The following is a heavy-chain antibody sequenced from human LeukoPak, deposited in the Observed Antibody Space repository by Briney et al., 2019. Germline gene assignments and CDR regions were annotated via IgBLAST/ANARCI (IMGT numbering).Heavy chain of an antibody. D-gene: IGHD3-22*01. CDR2: ISVSGGSI. J-gene: IGHJ3*02. CDR1: GFTLSTYA. Sequence: PGGSLRLSCAASGFTLSTYAMSWVRQASGKGLDWVSTISVSGGSISYADSVRGRFTISRDNSKNTLYLQMDSLRAEDTAVYFCAKDRGYDSSYAFDTWGQGTTVTVSS. V-gene: IGHV3-23*01. CDR3: AKDRGYDSSYAFDT.